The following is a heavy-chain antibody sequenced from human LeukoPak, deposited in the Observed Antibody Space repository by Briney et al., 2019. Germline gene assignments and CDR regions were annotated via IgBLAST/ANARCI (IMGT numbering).Heavy chain of an antibody. J-gene: IGHJ6*03. D-gene: IGHD6-13*01. Sequence: GASVKVSCKASGYTFTGYYMHWVRQAPGQGLEWMGWINPNSGGTNYAQKFQGRVTMTRDTSISTAYMELSRLRSDDTAVYYSARSAAAGNGGASYYYMDVWGKGTTVTVSS. CDR2: INPNSGGT. CDR1: GYTFTGYY. CDR3: ARSAAAGNGGASYYYMDV. V-gene: IGHV1-2*02.